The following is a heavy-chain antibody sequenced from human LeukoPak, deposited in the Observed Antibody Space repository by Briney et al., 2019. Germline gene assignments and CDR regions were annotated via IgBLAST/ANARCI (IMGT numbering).Heavy chain of an antibody. J-gene: IGHJ4*02. CDR3: ARPEVDFWSGFGFGY. D-gene: IGHD3-3*01. CDR2: IYYSGST. Sequence: SETLSLTCTVSGGSISSSSYYWGWIRQPPGKGLEWIGSIYYSGSTYYNPSLKSRVTISVDTSKNQFSLKLSSVTAADTAVYYCARPEVDFWSGFGFGYWGQGTLVTVSS. V-gene: IGHV4-39*01. CDR1: GGSISSSSYY.